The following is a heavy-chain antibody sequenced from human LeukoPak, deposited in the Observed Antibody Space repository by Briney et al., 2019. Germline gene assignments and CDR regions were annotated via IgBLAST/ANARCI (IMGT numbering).Heavy chain of an antibody. J-gene: IGHJ4*02. CDR3: AIMHPYYDGSGYWVQ. D-gene: IGHD3-22*01. V-gene: IGHV3-23*01. CDR2: ISTSGAST. CDR1: GFTFSSYA. Sequence: PGGSLRLSCAASGFTFSSYAMSWVRQAPGKGLEWVSGISTSGASTSNADSVKGGFTISRDNPRNTLYMQMNSLRVEDTALYYCAIMHPYYDGSGYWVQWGQGTLVTVSS.